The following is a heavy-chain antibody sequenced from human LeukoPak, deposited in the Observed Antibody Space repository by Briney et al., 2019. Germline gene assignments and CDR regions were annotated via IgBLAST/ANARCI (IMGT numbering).Heavy chain of an antibody. CDR1: GYSFTSYW. CDR2: IHPGDSDT. D-gene: IGHD2-2*02. CDR3: AKVLGYCSSTNCYIGFDY. J-gene: IGHJ4*02. V-gene: IGHV5-51*01. Sequence: GESLKISCKGSGYSFTSYWIGWVRQMPGKGLEWMGIIHPGDSDTRYSPSFQGQVTISVDKSISTAYLQWSSLKASDTAMYYCAKVLGYCSSTNCYIGFDYWGQGTLVTVSP.